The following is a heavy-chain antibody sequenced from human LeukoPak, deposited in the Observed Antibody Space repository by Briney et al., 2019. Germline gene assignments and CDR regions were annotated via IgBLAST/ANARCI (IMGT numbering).Heavy chain of an antibody. CDR1: GFTFSSYA. CDR3: ARQYSESLGSPGRIDY. J-gene: IGHJ4*02. CDR2: ISSNGGST. D-gene: IGHD1-26*01. Sequence: GGSLRLSCAASGFTFSSYAMHWVRQAPGKGLEYVSAISSNGGSTYYANSVKGRFTISRDNSKNTLYLQMGSLRAEDMAVYYCARQYSESLGSPGRIDYWGQGTLVTVSS. V-gene: IGHV3-64*01.